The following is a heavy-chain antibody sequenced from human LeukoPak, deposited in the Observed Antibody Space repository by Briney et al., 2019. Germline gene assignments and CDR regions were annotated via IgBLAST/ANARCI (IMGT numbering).Heavy chain of an antibody. Sequence: SETLSLTCTVSGGSISSYYWSWIRQPAGKGLEWIGRIYTSGSTNYNPSLKSRVTISVDTSKNQFSLKLSSVTAADTAVYYCARDPLWWVRGGYFDYWGQGTLVTVSS. J-gene: IGHJ4*02. CDR1: GGSISSYY. CDR3: ARDPLWWVRGGYFDY. CDR2: IYTSGST. V-gene: IGHV4-4*07. D-gene: IGHD3-10*01.